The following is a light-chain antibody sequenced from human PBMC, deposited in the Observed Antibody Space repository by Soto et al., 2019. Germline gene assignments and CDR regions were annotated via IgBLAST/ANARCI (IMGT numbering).Light chain of an antibody. J-gene: IGLJ2*01. CDR2: EVS. V-gene: IGLV2-14*01. CDR1: SSDVGAHNY. CDR3: SSYTGSSTYVL. Sequence: QSVLTQPASVSGSPGQSITISCTGTSSDVGAHNYVSWYQQHPGKAPKLIIYEVSNRPSGISNRFSGSKSGNTASLTISGLQADDEADYSCSSYTGSSTYVLFGGGTKVTVL.